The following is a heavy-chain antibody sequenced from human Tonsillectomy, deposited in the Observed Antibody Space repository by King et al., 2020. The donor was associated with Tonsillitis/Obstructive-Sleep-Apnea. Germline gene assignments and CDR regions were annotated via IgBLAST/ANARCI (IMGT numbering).Heavy chain of an antibody. CDR3: ARHKRPRVVIDSCDM. Sequence: VQLVQSGAEVKKPGESLKISCKGSEYSFTTHWIAWVRQMPGKGLEWMGIINPGDSDARYSPSFQGQVTISADNSISTAYLQWSSLKASDTAMYYCARHKRPRVVIDSCDMWGRGTMV. J-gene: IGHJ3*02. CDR2: INPGDSDA. V-gene: IGHV5-51*01. D-gene: IGHD3-3*01. CDR1: EYSFTTHW.